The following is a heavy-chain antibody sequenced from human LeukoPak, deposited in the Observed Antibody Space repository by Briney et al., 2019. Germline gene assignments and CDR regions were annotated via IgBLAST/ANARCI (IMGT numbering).Heavy chain of an antibody. CDR1: SGSLSRSSSY. V-gene: IGHV4-39*01. Sequence: SETLSLTCTVSSGSLSRSSSYGGWVRQPRGGRREWIASWYDGGTYYNQTLGRRDSLSVDPSKNNLSLSLWAERAAHTDIFFWERQDEHSGSYNWFDPWGQGTLVTISS. CDR3: ERQDEHSGSYNWFDP. J-gene: IGHJ5*02. D-gene: IGHD6-6*01. CDR2: WYDGGT.